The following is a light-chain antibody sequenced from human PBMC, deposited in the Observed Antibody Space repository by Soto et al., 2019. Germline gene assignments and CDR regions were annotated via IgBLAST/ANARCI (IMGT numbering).Light chain of an antibody. J-gene: IGKJ3*01. CDR1: QSVSAY. CDR2: DAS. CDR3: QQRSTPFT. Sequence: IVLTQSPATLSLSPGERATLSCRASQSVSAYLAWYQQKPGQAPRLLFYDASNRVTGIPARFSGSGSGTDFTLTISSLEPEDFVVYYCQQRSTPFTFGPGTKVDIK. V-gene: IGKV3-11*01.